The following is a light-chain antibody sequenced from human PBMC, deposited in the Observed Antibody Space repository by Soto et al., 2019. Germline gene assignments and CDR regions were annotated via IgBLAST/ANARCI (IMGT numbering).Light chain of an antibody. CDR2: GSS. J-gene: IGKJ1*01. CDR1: QGVSSSY. Sequence: ENVLTQSPGTLSLSPGERATLTCRASQGVSSSYLAWYQHKPGQAPRLLMYGSSSRATGIPDRFSGSGSGTEFTLTISRLEPEDFAVYYCQQYGTSSWTFGQGTKVEVK. CDR3: QQYGTSSWT. V-gene: IGKV3-20*01.